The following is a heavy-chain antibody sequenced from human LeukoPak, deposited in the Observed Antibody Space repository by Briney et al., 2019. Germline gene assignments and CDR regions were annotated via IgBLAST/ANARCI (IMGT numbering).Heavy chain of an antibody. D-gene: IGHD1-14*01. CDR3: AKDRTGDRYWYFDL. Sequence: GGSLRLSCAASGFTFSSYAMSWVRQAPGKGLEWVSAISGSGGSTYYADSVKGRFTISRDNSKNTLYLQMNILRAEDTAVYYCAKDRTGDRYWYFDLWGRGTLVTVSS. V-gene: IGHV3-23*01. J-gene: IGHJ2*01. CDR2: ISGSGGST. CDR1: GFTFSSYA.